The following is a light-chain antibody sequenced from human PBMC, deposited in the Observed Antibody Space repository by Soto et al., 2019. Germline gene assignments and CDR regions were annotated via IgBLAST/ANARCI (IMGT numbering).Light chain of an antibody. CDR3: QQYNNWPWT. V-gene: IGKV3-15*01. J-gene: IGKJ1*01. Sequence: EIIMTQSPATLSVSPGERATLSCRASQSVSSDLAWYQQKPGQAPRLLIHGASTRATGIPARFSGSGSGTEFTLTIGSLRSEDFAVYSCQQYNNWPWTFGQGTKVEIK. CDR2: GAS. CDR1: QSVSSD.